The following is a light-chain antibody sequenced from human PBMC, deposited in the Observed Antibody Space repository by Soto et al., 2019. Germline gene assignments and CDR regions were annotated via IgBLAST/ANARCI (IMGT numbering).Light chain of an antibody. CDR3: SLNTTRRSWV. CDR1: TSDIGDYKY. CDR2: EVT. J-gene: IGLJ3*02. V-gene: IGLV2-14*01. Sequence: QSVLTQPASVSGSPGKSITISCSGPTSDIGDYKYVSWYQQHPGKPPKLMIYEVTNRPSGISERFSGSKSGNRASLTISGLRAEDEADYCCSLNTTRRSWVFGGGTKLTVL.